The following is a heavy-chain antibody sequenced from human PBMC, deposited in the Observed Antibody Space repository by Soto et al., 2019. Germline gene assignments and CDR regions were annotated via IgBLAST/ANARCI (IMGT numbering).Heavy chain of an antibody. V-gene: IGHV1-69*12. CDR1: GGTFSTYA. Sequence: QVQLVQSGAEVKKPESSVKVSCKAPGGTFSTYAISWVRQAPGQGLEWMGGIIPMFGTANYAQRFQDRVTITADESTHKVYLELSSLRSEDTAVYFCASGIQLWLRRINNGYSGWGQGTLVTVSS. D-gene: IGHD5-18*01. CDR2: IIPMFGTA. J-gene: IGHJ4*02. CDR3: ASGIQLWLRRINNGYSG.